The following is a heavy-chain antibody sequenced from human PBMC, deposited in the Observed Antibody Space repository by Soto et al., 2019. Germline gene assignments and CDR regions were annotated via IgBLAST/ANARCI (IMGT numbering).Heavy chain of an antibody. J-gene: IGHJ6*02. V-gene: IGHV1-69*04. CDR2: IIPILGIA. Sequence: SVKVSCKASGGTFSSYTISWVRQAPGQGLEWMGRIIPILGIANYAQKFQGRVTITADKSTSTAYMELSSLRSEDTAVYYCARDPMVAHYYYGMDVWGQGTTVTVSS. CDR1: GGTFSSYT. CDR3: ARDPMVAHYYYGMDV. D-gene: IGHD3-10*01.